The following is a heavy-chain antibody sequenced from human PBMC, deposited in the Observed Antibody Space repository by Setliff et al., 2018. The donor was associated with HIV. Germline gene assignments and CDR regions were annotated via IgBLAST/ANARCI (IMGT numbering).Heavy chain of an antibody. Sequence: SETLSLTCSVYGDSIGSNTFYWGWLRQPPGKEPEWIGSINHSGNTYYYPSLKSRVTMSVDTSKNQFSLRLSSVTATDTAVYYCARHRASSSGFPLDFWGQGILVTSP. CDR1: GDSIGSNTFY. V-gene: IGHV4-39*01. J-gene: IGHJ4*02. CDR2: INHSGNT. D-gene: IGHD6-6*01. CDR3: ARHRASSSGFPLDF.